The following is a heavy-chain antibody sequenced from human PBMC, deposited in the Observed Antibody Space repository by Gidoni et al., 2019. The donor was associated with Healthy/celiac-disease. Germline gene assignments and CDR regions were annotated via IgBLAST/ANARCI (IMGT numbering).Heavy chain of an antibody. Sequence: EVQLVESGGVVVQPGGALRLSCAASGFHFDDYTMHWVHQAPGKGLGWVSLSSWDGGSTYYADSVKGRLTISRDNSKNSLYLQMNSLRTEDTALYYCAKWSSGQPKGFDYWGQGTLVTVSS. CDR3: AKWSSGQPKGFDY. D-gene: IGHD3-22*01. CDR1: GFHFDDYT. V-gene: IGHV3-43*01. CDR2: SSWDGGST. J-gene: IGHJ4*02.